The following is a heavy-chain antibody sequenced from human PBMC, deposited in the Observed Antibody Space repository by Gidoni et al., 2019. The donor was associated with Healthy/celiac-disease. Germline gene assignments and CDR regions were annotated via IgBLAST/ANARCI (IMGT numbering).Heavy chain of an antibody. V-gene: IGHV3-30*18. Sequence: QVQLLEYGGGVVHPGSSRRPSCLAARFPFRHYGMHWVRQAPGKGLEWVAVISYDGSNKYYADSVKGRFTISRDNSKNTLYLQMNSLRAEDTAVYYCAKEFDFGYDSSGYDVAFDIWGQGTMVTVSS. J-gene: IGHJ3*02. CDR2: ISYDGSNK. D-gene: IGHD3-22*01. CDR1: RFPFRHYG. CDR3: AKEFDFGYDSSGYDVAFDI.